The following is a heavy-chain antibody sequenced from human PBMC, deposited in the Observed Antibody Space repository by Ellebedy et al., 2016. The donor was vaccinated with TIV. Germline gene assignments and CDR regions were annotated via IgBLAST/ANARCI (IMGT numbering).Heavy chain of an antibody. D-gene: IGHD3-22*01. V-gene: IGHV3-74*01. J-gene: IGHJ4*02. CDR3: AKGRGGGSDSSAPRYYFDY. CDR2: INPDGSYT. CDR1: GFNFGSYW. Sequence: GESLKISCAASGFNFGSYWMHWVRQPPGKGLVWVSRINPDGSYTNYADSVRGRFTISRDNAKNTLYLQMNSLRAEDTAIYYCAKGRGGGSDSSAPRYYFDYWGLGTLVTVSS.